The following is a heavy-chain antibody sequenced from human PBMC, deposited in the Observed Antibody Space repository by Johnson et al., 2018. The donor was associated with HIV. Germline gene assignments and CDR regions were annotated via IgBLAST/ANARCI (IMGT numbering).Heavy chain of an antibody. Sequence: VQLVESGGGLVQPGGSLRLSCAASGFTFSSYWMHWVRQAPGKGLVWVSRINSDGSSTSYADSVKGRFTISRDNAKNTLYLQMNSLRAEDTAVYYCARRAYYDDSSGYYSHAFDIWGQGTMVTVSS. D-gene: IGHD3-22*01. J-gene: IGHJ3*02. CDR1: GFTFSSYW. CDR3: ARRAYYDDSSGYYSHAFDI. CDR2: INSDGSST. V-gene: IGHV3-74*01.